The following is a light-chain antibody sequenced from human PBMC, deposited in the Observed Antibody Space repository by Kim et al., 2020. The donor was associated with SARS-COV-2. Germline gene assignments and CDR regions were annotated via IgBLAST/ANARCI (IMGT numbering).Light chain of an antibody. V-gene: IGKV1-5*01. J-gene: IGKJ2*01. CDR3: QQYINAYT. CDR2: GAS. Sequence: DIQMTQSPSTLSASVGDRVTITCRASQSVSSSLGWYQQKPGKAPKLLIYGASRLEGGVPSRFSGSGSGTDFTLTINSLQPDDSATYYCQQYINAYTFGQGTKLEI. CDR1: QSVSSS.